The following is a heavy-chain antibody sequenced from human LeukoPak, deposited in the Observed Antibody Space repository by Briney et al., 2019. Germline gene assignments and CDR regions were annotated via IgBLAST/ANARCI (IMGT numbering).Heavy chain of an antibody. Sequence: GGSLRLSCAASGFTVSSNYMSWVRQAPGKGLEWVSVIYSGGSTYYADSVKGRFTISRDNSKNTLYLQMNSLRAEDTAVYYCARSTRFGEKAFDIWGQGTMVTVSS. D-gene: IGHD3-10*01. CDR3: ARSTRFGEKAFDI. V-gene: IGHV3-53*01. CDR2: IYSGGST. CDR1: GFTVSSNY. J-gene: IGHJ3*02.